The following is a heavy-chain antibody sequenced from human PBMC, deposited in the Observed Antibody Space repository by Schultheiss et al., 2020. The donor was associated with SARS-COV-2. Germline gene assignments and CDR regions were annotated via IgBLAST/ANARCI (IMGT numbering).Heavy chain of an antibody. CDR3: ARIDYYDSSGYVVSGYMDV. D-gene: IGHD3-22*01. J-gene: IGHJ6*02. Sequence: SETLSLTCTVSGGSVSSGSYYWSWIRQPAGKGLEWIGRIYTSGSTNYNPSLKSRVTMSVDTSKNQFSLKLSSVTAADTAVYYCARIDYYDSSGYVVSGYMDVWGQGTTVTVSS. V-gene: IGHV4-61*02. CDR1: GGSVSSGSYY. CDR2: IYTSGST.